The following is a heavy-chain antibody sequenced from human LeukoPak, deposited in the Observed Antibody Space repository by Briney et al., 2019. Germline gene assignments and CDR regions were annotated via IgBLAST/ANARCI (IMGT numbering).Heavy chain of an antibody. D-gene: IGHD3-10*01. CDR1: GGSISSSSYY. CDR2: IYYSGST. V-gene: IGHV4-39*01. CDR3: ARHAVVRGVNYYYYGMDV. Sequence: SETLSLTCTVSGGSISSSSYYWGWIRQPPGKGLEWIGSIYYSGSTYYNPSLKSRVTISVDTSKNQFSLKLSSVTAADTAVYYCARHAVVRGVNYYYYGMDVWGQGTTVTVSS. J-gene: IGHJ6*02.